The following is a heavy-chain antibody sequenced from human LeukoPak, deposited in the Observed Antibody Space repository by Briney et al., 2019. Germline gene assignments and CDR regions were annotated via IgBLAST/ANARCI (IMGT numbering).Heavy chain of an antibody. CDR1: GGTFSSYA. Sequence: SVKVSCKASGGTFSSYAISWVRQAPGQGLEWMGGIIPIFGTANYAQKFQGRVTITTDESTSTAYMELSSLRSEDTAVYYCARSGHDYGDYQYNWFDPWGQGTLVTVSS. D-gene: IGHD4-17*01. V-gene: IGHV1-69*05. CDR3: ARSGHDYGDYQYNWFDP. CDR2: IIPIFGTA. J-gene: IGHJ5*02.